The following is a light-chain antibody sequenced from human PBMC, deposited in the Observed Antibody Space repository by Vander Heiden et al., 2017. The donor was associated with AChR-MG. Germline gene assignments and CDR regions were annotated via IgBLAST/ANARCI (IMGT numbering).Light chain of an antibody. Sequence: EIVFTQSPGTLSLSPGARATLSCSASQSVSSSYLAWYQQKPGQAPRLLIYGASSRATGIPDRFSGSGSGTDFTLTISRLEPEDFAVYYCQQYGSSSWTFGQGTKVEIK. CDR1: QSVSSSY. J-gene: IGKJ1*01. CDR2: GAS. CDR3: QQYGSSSWT. V-gene: IGKV3-20*01.